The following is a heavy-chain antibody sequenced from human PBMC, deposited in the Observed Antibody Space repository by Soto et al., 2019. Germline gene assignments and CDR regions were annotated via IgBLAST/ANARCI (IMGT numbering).Heavy chain of an antibody. D-gene: IGHD3-10*01. Sequence: QVQLVESGGGVVQPGRSLRLSCAASGFNFSSYAMHWVRQAPGKGLEWVAVISYDGSNKYYADSVKGRFTISRDNSKNTLYLQMNILRAEDTAMDHCARDPMGRYYGSGSYYFDNWGQGTPVTVSS. CDR3: ARDPMGRYYGSGSYYFDN. CDR1: GFNFSSYA. CDR2: ISYDGSNK. V-gene: IGHV3-30-3*01. J-gene: IGHJ4*02.